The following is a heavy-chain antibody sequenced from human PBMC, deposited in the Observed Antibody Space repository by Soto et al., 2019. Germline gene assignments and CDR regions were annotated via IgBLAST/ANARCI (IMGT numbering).Heavy chain of an antibody. CDR3: AHKGPEDWPLDY. J-gene: IGHJ4*02. CDR1: GFSLSTSGVG. V-gene: IGHV2-5*02. Sequence: QITLKESGPTLVRPTQTLTLTCAFSGFSLSTSGVGVGWIRQPPGKALEWLAVIYWDDSKHYSPSLRSRLTITQDTSKNQVVLTMTNMDLMDTGTYYCAHKGPEDWPLDYWCQGTLVTVSS. D-gene: IGHD3-9*01. CDR2: IYWDDSK.